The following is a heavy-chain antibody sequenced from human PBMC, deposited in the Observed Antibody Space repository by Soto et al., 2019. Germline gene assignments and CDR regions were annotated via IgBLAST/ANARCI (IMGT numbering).Heavy chain of an antibody. J-gene: IGHJ4*01. CDR1: GGSISSSSYY. CDR3: ARCITMVRGAPQASDFDY. CDR2: IYYSGST. D-gene: IGHD3-10*01. Sequence: QLQLQESGPGLVKPSETLSLTCTVSGGSISSSSYYWGWIRQPPGKGLEWIGSIYYSGSTYYNPSLKSRVTISVDTSKNQFSLKLSSVTAADTAVYYCARCITMVRGAPQASDFDYWGHGTLVTVSS. V-gene: IGHV4-39*01.